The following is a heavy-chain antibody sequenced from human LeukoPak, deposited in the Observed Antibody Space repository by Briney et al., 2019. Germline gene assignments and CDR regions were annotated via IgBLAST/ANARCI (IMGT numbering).Heavy chain of an antibody. Sequence: WGSLSLSCAASGCTFNNYAMTWVRQAPGKGLEWVSAITNSGGSTYYADSVKGRFTISRDNSKNTLFLQMNSLRADDTAVYYCAKISVTLTRDYWGQGTLVTVSS. V-gene: IGHV3-23*01. CDR2: ITNSGGST. J-gene: IGHJ4*02. D-gene: IGHD6-19*01. CDR1: GCTFNNYA. CDR3: AKISVTLTRDY.